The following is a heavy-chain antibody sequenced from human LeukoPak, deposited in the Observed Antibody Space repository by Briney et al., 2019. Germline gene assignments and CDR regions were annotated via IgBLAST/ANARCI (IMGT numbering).Heavy chain of an antibody. V-gene: IGHV4-59*01. CDR2: IYHSGST. J-gene: IGHJ4*02. CDR3: ARSGSDFDY. D-gene: IGHD3-10*01. Sequence: SETLSLTCTVSGGSISSYYWSWIRQPPGKGLEWIGYIYHSGSTNYNPSLKGRITISVDMSKNQFSLKLNSVTAADTAVYYCARSGSDFDYWGQGTLVTVSS. CDR1: GGSISSYY.